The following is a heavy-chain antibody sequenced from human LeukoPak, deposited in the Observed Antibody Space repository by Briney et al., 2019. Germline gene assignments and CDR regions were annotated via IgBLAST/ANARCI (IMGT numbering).Heavy chain of an antibody. CDR2: IRSNGADT. CDR1: GFTFSSYS. J-gene: IGHJ5*02. Sequence: PGGSLSLSCAASGFTFSSYSVSWVRQAPGKGLEWVSTIRSNGADTYHADSVKGRFTISRDNSNNTLYLEMSSLRADDTAVYHCAKGGYTTWFDPWGLGTLVTVSS. V-gene: IGHV3-23*01. D-gene: IGHD2-15*01. CDR3: AKGGYTTWFDP.